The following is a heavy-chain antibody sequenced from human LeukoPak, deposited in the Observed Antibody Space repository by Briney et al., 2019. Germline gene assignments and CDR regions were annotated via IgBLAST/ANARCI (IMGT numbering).Heavy chain of an antibody. V-gene: IGHV1-69*13. CDR1: GGTLNSYA. Sequence: SVKVSCKASGGTLNSYAISWVRLAPGQGLEWMGGIIPILDTTHYAQKFQGRVTITADESTSTAYMELSSLRSDDTAVYYCARLRPDPVELATMWYFDLWGRGTLVTVSS. D-gene: IGHD5-24*01. CDR3: ARLRPDPVELATMWYFDL. CDR2: IIPILDTT. J-gene: IGHJ2*01.